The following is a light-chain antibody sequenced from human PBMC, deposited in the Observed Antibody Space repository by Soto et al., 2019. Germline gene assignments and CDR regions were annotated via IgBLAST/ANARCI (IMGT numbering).Light chain of an antibody. CDR3: SSYAGSNDVV. CDR2: EVS. Sequence: QSALTQPPSASGSPGQSVTISCTGTSSDVGGYNDVSWYQQHPGKAPKLMIYEVSKRPSGVPDRFSGSKSGNKASLTVSGLQAEDEADYYCSSYAGSNDVVFGGGTKLTVL. J-gene: IGLJ2*01. CDR1: SSDVGGYND. V-gene: IGLV2-8*01.